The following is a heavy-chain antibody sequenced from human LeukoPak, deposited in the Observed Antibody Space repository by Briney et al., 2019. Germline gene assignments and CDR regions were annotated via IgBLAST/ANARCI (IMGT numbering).Heavy chain of an antibody. V-gene: IGHV1-69*05. CDR3: ARETAAAGNDAFDI. Sequence: ASVKVSCRASGGTFSSYAISWVRQAPGQGLEWMGRIIPIFGTANYAQKFQGRVTITTDGSTSTAYMELSSLRSEDTAVYYCARETAAAGNDAFDIWGQGTMVTVSS. CDR1: GGTFSSYA. J-gene: IGHJ3*02. CDR2: IIPIFGTA. D-gene: IGHD6-13*01.